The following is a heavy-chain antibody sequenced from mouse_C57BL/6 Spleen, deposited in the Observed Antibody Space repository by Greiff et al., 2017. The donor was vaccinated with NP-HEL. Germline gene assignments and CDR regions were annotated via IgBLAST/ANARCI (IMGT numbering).Heavy chain of an antibody. CDR3: ARSGGYYYGSSYDYFDY. Sequence: QVHVKQSGPELVKPGASVKISCKASGYAFSSSWMNWVKQRPGKGLEWIGRIYPGDGDTNYNGKFKGKATLTADKSSSTAYMQLSSLTSEDSAVYFCARSGGYYYGSSYDYFDYWGQGTTLTVSS. CDR1: GYAFSSSW. J-gene: IGHJ2*01. CDR2: IYPGDGDT. V-gene: IGHV1-82*01. D-gene: IGHD1-1*01.